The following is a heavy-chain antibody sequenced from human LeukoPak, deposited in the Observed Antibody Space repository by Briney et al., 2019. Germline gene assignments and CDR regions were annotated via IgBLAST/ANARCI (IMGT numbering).Heavy chain of an antibody. CDR3: ARDQIAAAGTGNFDY. D-gene: IGHD6-13*01. CDR2: IYYSGST. J-gene: IGHJ4*02. Sequence: KPSETLSLTCTVSGGSISSGDYYWSWIRQPPGKGLKWIGYIYYSGSTYYNPSLKSRVTISVDTSKNQFSLKLSSVTAADTAVYYCARDQIAAAGTGNFDYWGQGTLVTVSS. CDR1: GGSISSGDYY. V-gene: IGHV4-30-4*08.